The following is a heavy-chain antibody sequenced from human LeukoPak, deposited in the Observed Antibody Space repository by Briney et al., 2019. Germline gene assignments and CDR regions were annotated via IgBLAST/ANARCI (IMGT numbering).Heavy chain of an antibody. J-gene: IGHJ6*03. D-gene: IGHD2-2*01. CDR1: GYTFTSYD. V-gene: IGHV1-8*01. CDR2: ISAYNGNT. CDR3: ARGYCSSTSCYAGSYYYYYMDV. Sequence: GASVKVSCKASGYTFTSYDINWVRQATGQGLEWMGWISAYNGNTNYAQKFQGRVTITRNTSISTAYMELSSLRSEDTAVYYCARGYCSSTSCYAGSYYYYYMDVWGKGTTVTVSS.